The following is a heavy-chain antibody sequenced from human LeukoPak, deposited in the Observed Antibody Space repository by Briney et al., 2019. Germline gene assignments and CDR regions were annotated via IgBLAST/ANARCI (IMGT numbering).Heavy chain of an antibody. Sequence: GRSLRLSCAASGFTFSNYGMHWVRQAPGKGLEWVAFISYDGSYKYYADSVKGRFTISRDNAKNSLYLQMNGLRAEDTAVYYCARDGESFSFSFDYWGQGTLVTVSS. J-gene: IGHJ4*02. CDR1: GFTFSNYG. D-gene: IGHD1-26*01. CDR3: ARDGESFSFSFDY. CDR2: ISYDGSYK. V-gene: IGHV3-30*03.